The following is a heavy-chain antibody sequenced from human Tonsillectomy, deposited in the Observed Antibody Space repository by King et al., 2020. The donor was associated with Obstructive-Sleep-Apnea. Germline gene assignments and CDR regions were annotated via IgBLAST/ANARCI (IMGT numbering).Heavy chain of an antibody. CDR2: MDPSDSYT. Sequence: EVQLVESGAEVKKPGESLRISCKGSGYSFTSYWISWVRQMPGKCLEWMGRMDPSDSYTNYSPSFQGHVTISADKSFGTAYLQWSSLKASDTAMYYCASTQVGTTPSYFDYWGQGTLVTVSS. J-gene: IGHJ4*02. CDR1: GYSFTSYW. V-gene: IGHV5-10-1*01. CDR3: ASTQVGTTPSYFDY. D-gene: IGHD1-26*01.